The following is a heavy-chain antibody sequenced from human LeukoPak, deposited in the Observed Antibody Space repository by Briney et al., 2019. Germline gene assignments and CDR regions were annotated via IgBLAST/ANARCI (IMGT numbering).Heavy chain of an antibody. V-gene: IGHV4-39*01. Sequence: SETLSLTCTVSGGSISSSSYYWGWIRQPPGKGLEWIGSIYYSGSTYYNPSLKSRVTISVDTSKNQFSLKLSSVTAADTAVYHCARQDSSGWDLDYWGQGTLVTVSS. J-gene: IGHJ4*02. CDR2: IYYSGST. D-gene: IGHD6-19*01. CDR3: ARQDSSGWDLDY. CDR1: GGSISSSSYY.